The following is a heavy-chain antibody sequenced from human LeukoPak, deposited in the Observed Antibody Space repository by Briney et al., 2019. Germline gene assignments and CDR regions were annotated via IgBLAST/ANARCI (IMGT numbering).Heavy chain of an antibody. V-gene: IGHV1-18*01. CDR1: GYTFTSYG. CDR3: ARLGISGTYYYDSSGLPDY. J-gene: IGHJ4*02. Sequence: ASVKVSFKASGYTFTSYGISWVRQAPGQGLEWMGWISAYNGNTNYAQKLQGRVTMTTDTSTSTAYMELRSLRSDDTAVYYCARLGISGTYYYDSSGLPDYWGQGTLVTVSS. D-gene: IGHD3-22*01. CDR2: ISAYNGNT.